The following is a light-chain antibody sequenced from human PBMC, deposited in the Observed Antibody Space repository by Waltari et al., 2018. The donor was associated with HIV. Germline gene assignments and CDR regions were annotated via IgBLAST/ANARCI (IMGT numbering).Light chain of an antibody. CDR1: SSDVGGYNY. V-gene: IGLV2-14*03. J-gene: IGLJ1*01. CDR3: SSYTSSSTHV. Sequence: QSALTQLSSVSASPGQSITISCTRTSSDVGGYNYVSWYRQHPGEAPKVIIYEVNRRPSGVSNRFTASKSGNTASLAISGLQPEDEADYFCSSYTSSSTHVFGPGTKVTVL. CDR2: EVN.